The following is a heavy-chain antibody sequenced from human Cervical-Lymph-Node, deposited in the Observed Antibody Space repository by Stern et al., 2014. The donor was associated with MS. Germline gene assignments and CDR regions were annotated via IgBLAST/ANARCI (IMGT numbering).Heavy chain of an antibody. CDR3: AHSRVKYCRGGTCYSSLFDY. V-gene: IGHV2-5*02. CDR2: TYWAEDE. D-gene: IGHD2-15*01. Sequence: QVTLRESGPTLVQPTQTVTLTCTLSGFSVTTAGVGVGWIRQPPGKALEWLALTYWAEDELYSPSLKNRLTITKDTPKNQVVLTMTNVDPVDTATYYCAHSRVKYCRGGTCYSSLFDYWGQGTLVTVSS. J-gene: IGHJ4*02. CDR1: GFSVTTAGVG.